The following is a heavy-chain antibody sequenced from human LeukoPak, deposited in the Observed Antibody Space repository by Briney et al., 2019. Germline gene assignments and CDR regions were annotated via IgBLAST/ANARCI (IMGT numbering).Heavy chain of an antibody. CDR3: ARDLSPVVRASPMGN. D-gene: IGHD3-10*01. CDR1: GFTFTSYG. V-gene: IGHV3-30*03. CDR2: ITYDGYYK. Sequence: GSLRLSCAASGFTFTSYGRHWVRQAPGKGLEWVALITYDGYYKYYSDSVKGRFTISSDTSKNTLYLQMNSLRAEDTAVYYCARDLSPVVRASPMGNWGQGTLVTVSS. J-gene: IGHJ4*02.